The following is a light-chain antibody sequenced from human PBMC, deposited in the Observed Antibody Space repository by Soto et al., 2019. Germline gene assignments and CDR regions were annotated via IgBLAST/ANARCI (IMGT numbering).Light chain of an antibody. J-gene: IGKJ4*01. Sequence: AIQLTQSPSSLSASVGDRVTITCRASQDISSALAWYQQKPGKAPKLLIYDASSLESGVPSRFSGSGSGTDFTLTFSSLQPEDFATYYCQQFNAYPLTFGGGTKVEIK. CDR1: QDISSA. V-gene: IGKV1-13*02. CDR2: DAS. CDR3: QQFNAYPLT.